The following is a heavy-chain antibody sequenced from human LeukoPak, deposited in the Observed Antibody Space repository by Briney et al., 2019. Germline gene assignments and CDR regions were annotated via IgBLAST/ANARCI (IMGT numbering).Heavy chain of an antibody. V-gene: IGHV1-2*02. CDR3: ARGLQDIWFGELLPITLDY. CDR2: MDPNSGGT. CDR1: GYTFTGYY. J-gene: IGHJ4*02. D-gene: IGHD3-10*01. Sequence: ASVKVSCKASGYTFTGYYMPWGRQAPGQGLEWMGWMDPNSGGTNYAQKFQGRVTMTRDTSISTAYMELSRLRSDDTAVYYCARGLQDIWFGELLPITLDYWGQGTLVTVSS.